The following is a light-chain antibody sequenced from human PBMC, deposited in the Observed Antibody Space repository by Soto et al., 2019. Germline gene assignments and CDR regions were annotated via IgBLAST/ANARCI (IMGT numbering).Light chain of an antibody. V-gene: IGKV1-39*01. CDR2: AAS. J-gene: IGKJ1*01. CDR1: QSISSY. Sequence: IQMTHSPSSLSASVLYRVTITFLASQSISSYLNWYQQKPGKAPKLLIYAASSLESGVPSRFSGSGSGTEFTLTISSLQSEDFATYYCQQGFSLPWTFGQGTKV. CDR3: QQGFSLPWT.